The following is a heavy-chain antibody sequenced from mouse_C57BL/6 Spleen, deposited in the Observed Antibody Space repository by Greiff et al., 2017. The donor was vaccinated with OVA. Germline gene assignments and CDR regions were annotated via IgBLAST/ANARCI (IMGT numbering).Heavy chain of an antibody. CDR2: ISDGGSNT. V-gene: IGHV5-4*03. J-gene: IGHJ2*01. CDR1: GFTFSSYA. D-gene: IGHD1-1*01. CDR3: GRYYYGSSCR. Sequence: EVKLVESGGGLVKPGGSLTLSCAASGFTFSSYAMSWVRQTPAKRLEWVATISDGGSNTSYPDNVKGRFTISRDNAKNNLYLQMSHLKSEDTAMYYCGRYYYGSSCRRGQGTTLTVST.